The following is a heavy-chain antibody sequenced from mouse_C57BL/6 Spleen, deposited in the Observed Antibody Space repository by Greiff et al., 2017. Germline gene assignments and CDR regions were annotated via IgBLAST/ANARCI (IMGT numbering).Heavy chain of an antibody. CDR3: AREGIATRYVDY. CDR2: INPSSGYT. CDR1: GYTFTSYT. J-gene: IGHJ2*01. Sequence: QVQLQQSGAELARPGASVKMSCKASGYTFTSYTMHWVKQRPGQGLEWIGYINPSSGYTKYNQKFKDKATLTADKSSSTAYMQLSSLTSEDSAVYYCAREGIATRYVDYWGQGTTLTVSS. V-gene: IGHV1-4*01.